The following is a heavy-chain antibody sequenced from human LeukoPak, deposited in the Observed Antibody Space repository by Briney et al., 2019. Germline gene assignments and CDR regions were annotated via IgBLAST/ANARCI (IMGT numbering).Heavy chain of an antibody. CDR2: ISGSGGST. V-gene: IGHV3-23*01. J-gene: IGHJ4*02. CDR3: AKEGRGMGAATMDY. D-gene: IGHD1-26*01. Sequence: GGSLRLSCAASGFTFSSAWMHCVRQAPGKGLEWVSGISGSGGSTYYADSVGRFSISRDNSNNTLYLQLTSLRADDTAVYYCAKEGRGMGAATMDYWGQGTLVTVSS. CDR1: GFTFSSAW.